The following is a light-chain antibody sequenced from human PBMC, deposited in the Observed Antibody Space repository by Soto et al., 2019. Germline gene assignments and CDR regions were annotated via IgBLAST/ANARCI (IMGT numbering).Light chain of an antibody. CDR1: PSVTNY. J-gene: IGKJ5*01. CDR3: QQRNIWPPVN. CDR2: GAF. V-gene: IGKV3-11*01. Sequence: IVMTQSPATLSLSPGEIATLSCRASPSVTNYLAWYQQKPGQAPRLLIYGAFNRATGIPARFSGSGSGADFTLTISSLEPEDFAVYYCQQRNIWPPVNFGQGTRLEIK.